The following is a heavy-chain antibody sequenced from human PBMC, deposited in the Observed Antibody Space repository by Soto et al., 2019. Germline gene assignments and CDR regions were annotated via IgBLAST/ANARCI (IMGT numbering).Heavy chain of an antibody. J-gene: IGHJ4*02. Sequence: GSLRLSCAASGFTFSSYGMHWVRQAPGKGLEWVAVISYDGSNKYYAGSVKGRFTISRDNSKNTLYLQMNSLRAEDTAVYYCAKDKDIVATAKKGPFDYWGQGTLVTVSS. CDR1: GFTFSSYG. CDR3: AKDKDIVATAKKGPFDY. D-gene: IGHD5-12*01. CDR2: ISYDGSNK. V-gene: IGHV3-30*18.